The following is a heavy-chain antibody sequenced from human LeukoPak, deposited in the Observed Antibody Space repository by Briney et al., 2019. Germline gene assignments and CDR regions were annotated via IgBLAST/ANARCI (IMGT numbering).Heavy chain of an antibody. V-gene: IGHV1-46*01. D-gene: IGHD3-22*01. CDR1: GYTFTIYY. CDR2: INPSGGST. J-gene: IGHJ4*02. CDR3: ARAWGPVVSLDY. Sequence: EASVKVSCKASGYTFTIYYVHWVRQAPGQGLEWMGIINPSGGSTSYAQKFQGRVTMTRDMSTSTVYMELSSLRSEDTAVYYCARAWGPVVSLDYWGQGTLVTVSS.